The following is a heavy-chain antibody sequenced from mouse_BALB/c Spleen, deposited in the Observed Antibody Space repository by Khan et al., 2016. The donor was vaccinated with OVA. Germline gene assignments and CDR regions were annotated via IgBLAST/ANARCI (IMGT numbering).Heavy chain of an antibody. CDR2: IWRGGTT. Sequence: QVQLKQSGPSLVQPSQSLSITCTVSGFSLSNYGVHWVRQSPGKGLEWLGVIWRGGTTDYNTAFMSRLIITKDDSKSQVIYKMNSLQADDTALYYCSRHDYSRYFDVWGPCTTVTVSS. J-gene: IGHJ1*01. V-gene: IGHV2-5-1*01. CDR3: SRHDYSRYFDV. CDR1: GFSLSNYG. D-gene: IGHD2-12*01.